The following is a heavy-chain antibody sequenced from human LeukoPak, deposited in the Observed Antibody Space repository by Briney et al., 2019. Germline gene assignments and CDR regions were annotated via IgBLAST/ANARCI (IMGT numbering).Heavy chain of an antibody. CDR1: GFTFSSYG. CDR3: AKDQGLLWFGESDYYFDY. J-gene: IGHJ4*02. Sequence: PGGSLRLSCAASGFTFSSYGMHWVRQAPGKGLEWVAFIRYDGSNKYYADSVKGRFTISRDNSKNTLYLQMNSLRAEDTAVYYCAKDQGLLWFGESDYYFDYWGQGTLVTVSS. D-gene: IGHD3-10*01. CDR2: IRYDGSNK. V-gene: IGHV3-30*02.